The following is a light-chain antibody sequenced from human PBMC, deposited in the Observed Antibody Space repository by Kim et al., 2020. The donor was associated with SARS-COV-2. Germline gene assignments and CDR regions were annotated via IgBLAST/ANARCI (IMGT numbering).Light chain of an antibody. V-gene: IGKV3-20*01. CDR3: KQYDTSPET. CDR1: QSVSSNF. Sequence: ENVLTQSPGTLSLSPGERATLSCRASQSVSSNFLAWYQQKAGQAPRLVIYSASSRASGIPDRFSGSGSGTDFTLTISTLEPEDFAVYYCKQYDTSPETFGQGTKVDIK. J-gene: IGKJ1*01. CDR2: SAS.